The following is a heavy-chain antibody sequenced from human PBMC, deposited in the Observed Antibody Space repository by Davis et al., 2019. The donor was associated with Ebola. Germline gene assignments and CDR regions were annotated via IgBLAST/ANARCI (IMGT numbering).Heavy chain of an antibody. CDR2: ISDSGGTT. CDR3: VPGTWI. CDR1: GFTFNKFQ. Sequence: GESLKISCTASGFTFNKFQMNWVRQAPGKGLEWVSYISDSGGTTYYTDSVKGRFTISRDNAKNSLFLQMNSLRAEETALYYCVPGTWIRGQGTLVTVSS. V-gene: IGHV3-48*03. J-gene: IGHJ4*02. D-gene: IGHD5-18*01.